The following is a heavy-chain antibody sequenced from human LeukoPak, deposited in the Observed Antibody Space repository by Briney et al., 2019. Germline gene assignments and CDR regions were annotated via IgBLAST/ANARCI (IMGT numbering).Heavy chain of an antibody. J-gene: IGHJ4*02. D-gene: IGHD5-18*01. CDR3: ARVSGYSYGSFDY. V-gene: IGHV4-34*01. CDR1: GGSFSGYY. Sequence: SETLSLTCAVYGGSFSGYYWSWIRQPPGKGLEWIGEINHSGSTNYNPSLKSRVTISVDTSKNQFSLTLSSVPAADTAVYYCARVSGYSYGSFDYWGQGTLVTVSS. CDR2: INHSGST.